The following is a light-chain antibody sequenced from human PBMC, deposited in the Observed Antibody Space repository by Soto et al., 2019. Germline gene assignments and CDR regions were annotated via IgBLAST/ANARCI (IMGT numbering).Light chain of an antibody. Sequence: ILLTQSPSSLSASVGDRVTITCRASQGIDSSFAWYQQKPGKXPXLLIYAASSLQSGVPSRFSGSGSGTDFTLTISSLQPEDFATYYCQQLHDYPITFGQGTRLEI. J-gene: IGKJ5*01. V-gene: IGKV1-9*01. CDR3: QQLHDYPIT. CDR2: AAS. CDR1: QGIDSS.